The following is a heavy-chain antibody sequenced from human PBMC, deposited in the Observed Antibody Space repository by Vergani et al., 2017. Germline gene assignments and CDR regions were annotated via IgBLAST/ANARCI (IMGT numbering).Heavy chain of an antibody. CDR1: GGSFSGYY. D-gene: IGHD2-15*01. CDR2: INHSGST. J-gene: IGHJ5*02. CDR3: ARGGGSIVVVVAALRPVWFDP. Sequence: QVQLQQWGAGLLKPSETLSLTCAVYGGSFSGYYWSWIRQPPGKGLEWIGEINHSGSTTYNPSLKSLFTISVYTSKNQFSLRLSSVTAADTAVYYCARGGGSIVVVVAALRPVWFDPWGQGTLVTVSS. V-gene: IGHV4-34*01.